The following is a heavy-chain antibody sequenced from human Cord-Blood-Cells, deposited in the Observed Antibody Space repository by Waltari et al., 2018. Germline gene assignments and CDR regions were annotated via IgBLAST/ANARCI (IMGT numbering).Heavy chain of an antibody. V-gene: IGHV4-34*01. CDR2: INRGGGT. J-gene: IGHJ4*02. CDR1: GGSFSGYY. Sequence: QVQLQQWGAGLLKPSETLSLTCAVYGGSFSGYYWSWIRQPPGKGLEWIGEINRGGGTNDNPALKMRVTISVDTSKNQFSLKLGSVTAAYTAVYYCAGAVVVLNYWGQGTLVTVSS. CDR3: AGAVVVLNY. D-gene: IGHD2-15*01.